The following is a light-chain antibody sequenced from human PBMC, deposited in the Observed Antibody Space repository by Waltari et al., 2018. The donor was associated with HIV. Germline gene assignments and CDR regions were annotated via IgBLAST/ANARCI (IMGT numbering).Light chain of an antibody. CDR3: QQSFSAAIT. V-gene: IGKV1-39*01. J-gene: IGKJ5*01. CDR1: QNINNY. CDR2: GAS. Sequence: DIQMTQSPSSLSASVGDTVTITCRASQNINNYLNLYQQRPGKPPNPLIYGASSLQPGVPSRFSARTSGANFTLTITRLQTEDFASYYCQQSFSAAITLGQGTRL.